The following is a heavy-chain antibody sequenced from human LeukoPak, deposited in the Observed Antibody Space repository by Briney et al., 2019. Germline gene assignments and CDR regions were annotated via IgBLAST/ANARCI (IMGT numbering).Heavy chain of an antibody. J-gene: IGHJ4*02. CDR3: AKEASYDYVWGSYRYRANYFDY. D-gene: IGHD3-16*02. CDR1: GFTVSSNY. CDR2: ISGSGGST. V-gene: IGHV3-23*01. Sequence: GGSLRLSCAASGFTVSSNYMSWVRQAPGKGLEWVSAISGSGGSTYYADSVKGRFTISRDNSKNTLYLQMNSLRAEDTALYYCAKEASYDYVWGSYRYRANYFDYWGQGTLVTVSS.